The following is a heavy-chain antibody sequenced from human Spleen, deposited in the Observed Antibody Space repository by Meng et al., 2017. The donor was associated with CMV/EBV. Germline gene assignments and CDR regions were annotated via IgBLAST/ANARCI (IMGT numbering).Heavy chain of an antibody. CDR3: ARDEYGDIPFEY. J-gene: IGHJ4*02. V-gene: IGHV1-2*02. Sequence: ASVKVSCKASGYNFTAYNIQWVRQAPGQGLEWMGWINPNSGGTKYAQKFQGRVTMTRDTSISTAYMELSRLRSDDTAIYYCARDEYGDIPFEYWGQGTLVTVSS. CDR2: INPNSGGT. D-gene: IGHD4/OR15-4a*01. CDR1: GYNFTAYN.